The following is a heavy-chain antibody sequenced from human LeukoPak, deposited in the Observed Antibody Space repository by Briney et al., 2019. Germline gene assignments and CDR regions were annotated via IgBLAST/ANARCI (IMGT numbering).Heavy chain of an antibody. V-gene: IGHV1-2*02. CDR2: INPNSGDT. Sequence: ASVKVSCKASGYTFTAYYMHWVRQAPGQGLEWMGWINPNSGDTNYAQKFQGRVTMTRDTSISTAYMELSRLRSDDAAVYYCATLYGDYITSDYWGQGTLATVSS. J-gene: IGHJ4*02. CDR1: GYTFTAYY. CDR3: ATLYGDYITSDY. D-gene: IGHD4-17*01.